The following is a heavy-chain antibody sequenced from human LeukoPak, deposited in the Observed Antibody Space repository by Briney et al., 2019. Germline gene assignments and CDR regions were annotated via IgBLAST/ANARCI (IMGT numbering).Heavy chain of an antibody. D-gene: IGHD3-3*02. J-gene: IGHJ5*02. V-gene: IGHV4-59*02. CDR3: VQVRLAGLFDP. Sequence: SETLSLTCTVSGASVSAYYWTWIRQPPGKRLEWLGYIHYSGSTNYSPSLNSRVTMSLDASKNQFSLKLSSVSAADTAVYYCVQVRLAGLFDPWGQGTLVTVSS. CDR1: GASVSAYY. CDR2: IHYSGST.